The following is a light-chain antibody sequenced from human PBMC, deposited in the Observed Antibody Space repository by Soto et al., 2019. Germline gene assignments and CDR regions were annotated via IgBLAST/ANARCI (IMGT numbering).Light chain of an antibody. CDR2: RAS. CDR3: QQYANFPRT. V-gene: IGKV1-5*03. CDR1: QSIIRW. Sequence: DIQMTQSPSTLSASVGDRITITCRASQSIIRWLAWYQQKPGKAPKLLMYRASTLESGVPSRFSGSGSGTEFTLTISSLQPDDFETYHCQQYANFPRTFGQGTKVDIK. J-gene: IGKJ1*01.